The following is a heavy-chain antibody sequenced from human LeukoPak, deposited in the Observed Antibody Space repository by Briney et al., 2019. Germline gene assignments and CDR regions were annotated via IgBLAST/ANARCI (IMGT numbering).Heavy chain of an antibody. CDR2: INPDGTST. J-gene: IGHJ4*02. Sequence: GGSLRLSCAASGFTFSSYSMNWVRQAPGKGLVWVSRINPDGTSTIYADSVKGRFTISRDNAKNTLYLQMNSLRAEDTAVYYCARDVLWGQGTLVTVSS. CDR1: GFTFSSYS. V-gene: IGHV3-74*01. CDR3: ARDVL.